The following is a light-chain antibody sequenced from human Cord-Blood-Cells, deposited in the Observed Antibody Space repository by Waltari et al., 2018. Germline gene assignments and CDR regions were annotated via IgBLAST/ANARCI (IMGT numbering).Light chain of an antibody. CDR3: QQYGSSSALT. Sequence: EIVLTQSPGTLSLSPGERATLSCRASQSVSSSYLAWYQQKPGQAPRLLIYGASSRATGIPDRFSGSGSGTDFTLTISRLEPEDFAVYYRQQYGSSSALTFGGGTKVEIK. J-gene: IGKJ4*01. V-gene: IGKV3-20*01. CDR1: QSVSSSY. CDR2: GAS.